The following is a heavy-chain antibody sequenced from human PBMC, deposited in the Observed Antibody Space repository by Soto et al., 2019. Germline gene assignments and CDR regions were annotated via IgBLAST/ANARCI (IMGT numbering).Heavy chain of an antibody. CDR3: ARGHGYNGAHFDY. CDR1: GGTFDSYA. CDR2: IIPIFKTP. V-gene: IGHV1-69*01. J-gene: IGHJ4*02. Sequence: QMQLVQSGTELKKPGSSVNVSCKASGGTFDSYAITWVRQAPGQGLEWMGGIIPIFKTPKYAQKFQGRVTITADESSSTASIELSSLTSEDTALYYCARGHGYNGAHFDYWGQGTLVTVSS. D-gene: IGHD6-25*01.